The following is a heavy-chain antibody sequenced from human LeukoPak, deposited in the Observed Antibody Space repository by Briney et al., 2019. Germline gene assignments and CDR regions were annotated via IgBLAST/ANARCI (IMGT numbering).Heavy chain of an antibody. CDR3: ARQWLEVLSAPFAQ. V-gene: IGHV4-39*01. J-gene: IGHJ4*02. CDR2: IHHTGSA. CDR1: GDSITSGLYY. Sequence: PSETLSRTCTVTGDSITSGLYYWGWIRQPPGKGLEWVGRIHHTGSASYNPSLKSRVTMSVDTSKNHFSLSLSAVTATDTAAYYCARQWLEVLSAPFAQWGQGTLVTVSS. D-gene: IGHD6-19*01.